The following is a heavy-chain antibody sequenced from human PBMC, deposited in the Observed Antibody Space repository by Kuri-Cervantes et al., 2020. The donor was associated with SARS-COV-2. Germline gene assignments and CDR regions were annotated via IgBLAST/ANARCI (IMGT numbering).Heavy chain of an antibody. CDR1: GYSFTMYP. V-gene: IGHV1-3*01. D-gene: IGHD3-22*01. CDR3: ARSAAFYYDSSGYYYASANFQH. Sequence: SVKVSCKASGYSFTMYPMYWVRHAPGQSLAWMGWINPGNGNTKYSQKFQDRVSITSDTSSSTAYVELSSLRSEDTAVYYCARSAAFYYDSSGYYYASANFQHWGQCTLVTVSS. CDR2: INPGNGNT. J-gene: IGHJ1*01.